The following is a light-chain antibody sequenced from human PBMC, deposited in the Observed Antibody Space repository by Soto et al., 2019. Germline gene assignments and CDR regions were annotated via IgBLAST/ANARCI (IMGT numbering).Light chain of an antibody. J-gene: IGKJ1*01. Sequence: DIQMTQSPSTLSASVGDRVTITCRASQSVDTCLAWYQQKPGKAPHLLLYKASSLETGLPSRFSGSGSVTEFTLTISSLQPDDFATYYCQQFYRYPWTFGQGTKVEIK. CDR1: QSVDTC. V-gene: IGKV1-5*03. CDR2: KAS. CDR3: QQFYRYPWT.